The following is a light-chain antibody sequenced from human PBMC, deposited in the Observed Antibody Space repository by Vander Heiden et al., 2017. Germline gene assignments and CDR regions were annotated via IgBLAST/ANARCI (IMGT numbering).Light chain of an antibody. V-gene: IGLV2-11*01. CDR3: CSYAGSYTVV. CDR1: SNDVGGYNF. CDR2: DVS. Sequence: QSALTQPRSVSGSPGQSVTISCTGTSNDVGGYNFVSWHQHHPSKAPKLMIYDVSKRPSGVPDRFSGSKSGNTASLTISGLQAEDEADYYCCSYAGSYTVVFGGGTKLTVL. J-gene: IGLJ2*01.